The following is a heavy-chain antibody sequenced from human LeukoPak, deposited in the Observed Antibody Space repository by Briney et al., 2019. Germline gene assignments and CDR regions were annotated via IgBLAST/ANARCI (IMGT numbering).Heavy chain of an antibody. CDR3: AREGDCSSTSCYGYYYYGMDV. CDR1: GFTFSSYA. Sequence: PGRSLRLSCAASGFTFSSYAMHWVRQAPGKGLEWVAVISYDGSNKYYADSVKGRFTISRDNSKNTLYLQMNSLRAEDTAVYYCAREGDCSSTSCYGYYYYGMDVWGQGTTVTVSS. V-gene: IGHV3-30*04. CDR2: ISYDGSNK. J-gene: IGHJ6*02. D-gene: IGHD2-2*01.